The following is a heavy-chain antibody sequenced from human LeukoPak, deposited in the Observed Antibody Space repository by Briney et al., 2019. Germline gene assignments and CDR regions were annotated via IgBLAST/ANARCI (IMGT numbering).Heavy chain of an antibody. D-gene: IGHD1-1*01. J-gene: IGHJ4*02. Sequence: GESLKISCKGSGYSFTSYWIGWVRQMPGKGLEWMGIIYPGDSDTRYSPSFQGQVTISADKSISTAYLQWSSLKASDTAMYYCARHVAGRAAGYYFDYWGQGTLVTVSS. V-gene: IGHV5-51*01. CDR2: IYPGDSDT. CDR1: GYSFTSYW. CDR3: ARHVAGRAAGYYFDY.